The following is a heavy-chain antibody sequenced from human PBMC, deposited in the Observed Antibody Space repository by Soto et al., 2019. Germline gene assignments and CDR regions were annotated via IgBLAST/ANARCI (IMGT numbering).Heavy chain of an antibody. CDR1: GGTFSSYA. Sequence: SVKVSCKASGGTFSSYAISWVRQAPGQGLEWMGGIIPIFGTANYAQKFQGRVTVTADESTSTAYMELSSLRSEDTAVYYCARVKIRGYSGYDFYYYYGMDVWGQGTTVTVSS. CDR2: IIPIFGTA. J-gene: IGHJ6*02. D-gene: IGHD5-12*01. V-gene: IGHV1-69*13. CDR3: ARVKIRGYSGYDFYYYYGMDV.